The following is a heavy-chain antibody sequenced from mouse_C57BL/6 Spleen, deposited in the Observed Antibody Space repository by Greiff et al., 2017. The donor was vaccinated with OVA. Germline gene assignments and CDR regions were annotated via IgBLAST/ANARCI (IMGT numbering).Heavy chain of an antibody. CDR1: GYAFSSSW. CDR2: IYPGDGDT. CDR3: ASSYGSRRDYFDY. J-gene: IGHJ2*01. V-gene: IGHV1-82*01. Sequence: QVQLQQSGPELVKPGASVKISCKASGYAFSSSWMNWVKQRPGKGLEWIGRIYPGDGDTNYNGKFKGKATLTADKSSSTAYMQLSSLTSEDSAVYFCASSYGSRRDYFDYWGQGTTLTVSS. D-gene: IGHD1-1*01.